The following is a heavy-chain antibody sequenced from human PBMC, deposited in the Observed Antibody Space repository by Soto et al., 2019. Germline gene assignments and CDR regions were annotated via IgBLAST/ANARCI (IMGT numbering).Heavy chain of an antibody. CDR3: ASPSPYDSSGYYY. D-gene: IGHD3-22*01. Sequence: ASVKVSCKASGYTFTSYAMHWVRQAPGQRLEWMGWINAGNGNTKYSQKFQGRVTITADESTSTAYMELSSLRSEDTAVYYCASPSPYDSSGYYYWGQGTLVTVSS. CDR1: GYTFTSYA. J-gene: IGHJ4*02. V-gene: IGHV1-3*01. CDR2: INAGNGNT.